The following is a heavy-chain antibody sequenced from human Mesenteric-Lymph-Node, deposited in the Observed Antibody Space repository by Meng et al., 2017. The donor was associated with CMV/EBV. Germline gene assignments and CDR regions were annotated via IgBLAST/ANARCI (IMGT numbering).Heavy chain of an antibody. V-gene: IGHV3-72*01. CDR3: ARGSGPYYYGMDV. CDR2: TRNKANSYTT. CDR1: GFTFRTYS. Sequence: GESLKISCVASGFTFRTYSMDWVRQAPGKGLEWVGRTRNKANSYTTEYAASVKGRFTISRDDSKNSLYLQMNSLKTEDTAVYYCARGSGPYYYGMDVWGQGTTVTVSS. D-gene: IGHD3-3*01. J-gene: IGHJ6*02.